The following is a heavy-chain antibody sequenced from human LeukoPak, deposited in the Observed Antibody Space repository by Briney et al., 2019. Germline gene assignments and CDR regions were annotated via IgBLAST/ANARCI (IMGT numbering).Heavy chain of an antibody. D-gene: IGHD6-19*01. J-gene: IGHJ5*02. CDR1: GFTFSNYD. CDR3: AKDLSRAVAADWFDP. CDR2: ISDSGGST. V-gene: IGHV3-23*01. Sequence: GGSLRLSCAASGFTFSNYDMSWVRQAPGKGLEWVSSISDSGGSTYYADSVEGRFTISRDNSKNTLYQQMTNLRAADTAVYYCAKDLSRAVAADWFDPWDQGSLVTVSS.